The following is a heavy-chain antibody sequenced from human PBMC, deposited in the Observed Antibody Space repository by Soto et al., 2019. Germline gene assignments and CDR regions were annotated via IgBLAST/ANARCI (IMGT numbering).Heavy chain of an antibody. D-gene: IGHD3-9*01. J-gene: IGHJ4*02. CDR1: GFPFISYA. V-gene: IGHV3-23*01. CDR2: ISGSGEIT. Sequence: GSLRLSCAASGFPFISYAMCCVLQSPGKGLEWISVISGSGEITLYTDSVKGRFTISRDFSNNTLSLQMNSLRADDTAIYYCGKARYLLVDQPLYFESWGQGTLVTVSS. CDR3: GKARYLLVDQPLYFES.